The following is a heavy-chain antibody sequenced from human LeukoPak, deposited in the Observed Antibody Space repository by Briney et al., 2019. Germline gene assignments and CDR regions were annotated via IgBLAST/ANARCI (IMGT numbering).Heavy chain of an antibody. CDR2: ISYDGSNK. J-gene: IGHJ3*02. V-gene: IGHV3-30-3*01. D-gene: IGHD4-23*01. Sequence: GRSLRLSCAASGFTFSSYAMHWVRQAPGKGLEWVAVISYDGSNKYYADSVKGRFTISRDNSKNTLYLQMNSLRAEDTAVYYCAKEYGGPGAFDIWGQGTMVTVSS. CDR1: GFTFSSYA. CDR3: AKEYGGPGAFDI.